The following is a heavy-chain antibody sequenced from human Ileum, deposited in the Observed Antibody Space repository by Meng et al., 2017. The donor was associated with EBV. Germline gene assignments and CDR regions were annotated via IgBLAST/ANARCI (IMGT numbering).Heavy chain of an antibody. CDR1: GWCYSVYF. Sequence: VEVQPVGAGPLRPSDTLSLPCAVDGWCYSVYFWTSIRQPPGKGLGGVGEITHSRFTRYSSSLRVRVTITVDTSERQFSLKVRSVPAADTAIYYCVREDSSGWFRVDYWGPGSLVTVSS. CDR2: ITHSRFT. CDR3: VREDSSGWFRVDY. D-gene: IGHD6-19*01. J-gene: IGHJ4*02. V-gene: IGHV4-34*02.